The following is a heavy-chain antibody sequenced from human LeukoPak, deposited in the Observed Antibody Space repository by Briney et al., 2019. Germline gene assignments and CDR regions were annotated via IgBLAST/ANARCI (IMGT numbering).Heavy chain of an antibody. CDR2: IIPILGIA. Sequence: SVKVSCKASGGTFSSYAISWVRQAPGQGLEWMGRIIPILGIANYAQKFQGRVTITADKSTSTAYMELSSLRSEDTAVYYCARSPYCGGDCYTYYYYYGMDVWGQGTTATVSS. CDR3: ARSPYCGGDCYTYYYYYGMDV. CDR1: GGTFSSYA. V-gene: IGHV1-69*04. J-gene: IGHJ6*02. D-gene: IGHD2-21*02.